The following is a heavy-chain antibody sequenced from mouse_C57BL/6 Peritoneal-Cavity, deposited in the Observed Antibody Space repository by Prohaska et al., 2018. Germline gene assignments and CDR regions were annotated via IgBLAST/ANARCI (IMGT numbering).Heavy chain of an antibody. J-gene: IGHJ2*01. CDR3: ARWGLYDPYFDY. Sequence: VKQSHGKSLEWIGDINHNNGGTSYNQKFKGKATLTVDKSSSTAYMELRSLTSEDSAVYYCARWGLYDPYFDYWGQGTTLTVSS. V-gene: IGHV1-26*01. D-gene: IGHD2-3*01. CDR2: INHNNGGT.